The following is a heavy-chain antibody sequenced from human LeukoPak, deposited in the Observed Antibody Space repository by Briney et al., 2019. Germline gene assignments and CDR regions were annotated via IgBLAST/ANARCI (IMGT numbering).Heavy chain of an antibody. V-gene: IGHV5-51*01. J-gene: IGHJ6*02. CDR3: ARGVRDYGMDV. D-gene: IGHD4/OR15-4a*01. Sequence: GESLKISCKASGYSSTNTFIGWVRQMPGKGLEWMGIIYPGDSDTRYSPSFQGQVTISADKSITTAYLQWSSLKASDTAIYYCARGVRDYGMDVWGQGTTVTVSS. CDR1: GYSSTNTF. CDR2: IYPGDSDT.